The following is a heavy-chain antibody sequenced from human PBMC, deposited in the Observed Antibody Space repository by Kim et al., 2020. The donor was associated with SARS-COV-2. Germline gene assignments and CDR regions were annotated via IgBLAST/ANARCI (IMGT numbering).Heavy chain of an antibody. CDR1: GGSINNTSYF. CDR3: ARVRLVAADPNWFAP. V-gene: IGHV4-39*01. Sequence: SETLSLTCTVSGGSINNTSYFWGWIRQPPGKGLEWIGTIYYSGTTYYNPSLKSRVTISVDTSKNQFSLNLSSVTAADTAVYYCARVRLVAADPNWFAPWG. J-gene: IGHJ5*02. CDR2: IYYSGTT. D-gene: IGHD2-15*01.